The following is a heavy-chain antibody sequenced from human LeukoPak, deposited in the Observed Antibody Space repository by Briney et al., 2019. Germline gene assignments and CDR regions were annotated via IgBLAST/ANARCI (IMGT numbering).Heavy chain of an antibody. CDR1: RFTFSTYG. CDR2: INQDGSEK. V-gene: IGHV3-7*01. J-gene: IGHJ4*02. CDR3: SRSLDY. Sequence: PGGSLRLSCAASRFTFSTYGMNWVRQAPGKGLEWVANINQDGSEKNYVDSVKGRFTISRDNAKNSLYLQMNSLRAEDTAVYYCSRSLDYWGQGKLVTVSS.